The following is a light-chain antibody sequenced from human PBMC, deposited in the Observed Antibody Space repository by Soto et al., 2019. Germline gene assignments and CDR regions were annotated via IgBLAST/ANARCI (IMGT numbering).Light chain of an antibody. J-gene: IGKJ5*01. CDR2: GAS. V-gene: IGKV1-9*01. CDR1: QGIINY. Sequence: DIQMTQSPSSLSAYVGDRVTITCRASQGIINYLAWYQQKPGKAPKLRIYGASTLQGGVPSRVSGSGSGTDFTLTSSSLQPEDFATYYCQQLNSYPHTFGQGTRLDIK. CDR3: QQLNSYPHT.